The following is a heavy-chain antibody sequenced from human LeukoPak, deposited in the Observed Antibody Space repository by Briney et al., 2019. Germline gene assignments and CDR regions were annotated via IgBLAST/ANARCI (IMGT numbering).Heavy chain of an antibody. J-gene: IGHJ3*02. D-gene: IGHD6-13*01. CDR2: INHSGST. CDR1: GGSFSGYY. Sequence: SETLSLTCAVYGGSFSGYYWSWIRQPPVKGLEWIGEINHSGSTYYNPSLKSRVTISVDTSKNQFSLKLSSVTAADTAVYYCARQQLVPGRAFDIWGQGTMVTVSS. CDR3: ARQQLVPGRAFDI. V-gene: IGHV4-34*01.